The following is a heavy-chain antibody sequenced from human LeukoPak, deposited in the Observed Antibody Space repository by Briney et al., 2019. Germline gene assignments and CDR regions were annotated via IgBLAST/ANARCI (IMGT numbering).Heavy chain of an antibody. CDR2: IWYDGSNK. J-gene: IGHJ2*01. V-gene: IGHV3-33*01. CDR3: ARSPENYDVLTGYYGWYFDL. D-gene: IGHD3-9*01. CDR1: GFSFSNYD. Sequence: GGSLRLSCAASGFSFSNYDMHWVRQAPGKGLEWVAVIWYDGSNKYYADSVKCRFTISRDNSKNTLYLQMKSLRAEDTAVYYCARSPENYDVLTGYYGWYFDLWGRGTLVTVSS.